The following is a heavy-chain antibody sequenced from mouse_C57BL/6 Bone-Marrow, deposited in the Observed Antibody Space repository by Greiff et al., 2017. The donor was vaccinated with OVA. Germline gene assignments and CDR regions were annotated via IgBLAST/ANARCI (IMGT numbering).Heavy chain of an antibody. CDR1: GFNIKDYY. J-gene: IGHJ2*01. V-gene: IGHV14-2*01. CDR2: IDPEDGET. CDR3: ARYYGSSYAFDY. Sequence: EVKLVESGAELVKPGASVKLSCTASGFNIKDYYMHWVKQRTEQGLEWIGRIDPEDGETKYAPKFQGKATITADKSSNTAYLQLSSLTSEDTAVYYCARYYGSSYAFDYWGQGTTLTVSS. D-gene: IGHD1-1*01.